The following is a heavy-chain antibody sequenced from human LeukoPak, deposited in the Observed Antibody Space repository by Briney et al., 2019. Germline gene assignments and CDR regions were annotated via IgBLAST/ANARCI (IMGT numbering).Heavy chain of an antibody. D-gene: IGHD4-17*01. J-gene: IGHJ1*01. CDR2: ISSSSSYI. Sequence: GGSLRLSCAASGFTFSSYSMNWVRQAPGKGLEWVSSISSSSSYIYHADSVKGRFTISRDNAKNSLCLQMNSLRAEDTAVYYCARADDYGDYGEWFQHWGQGTLVTVSS. CDR1: GFTFSSYS. V-gene: IGHV3-21*01. CDR3: ARADDYGDYGEWFQH.